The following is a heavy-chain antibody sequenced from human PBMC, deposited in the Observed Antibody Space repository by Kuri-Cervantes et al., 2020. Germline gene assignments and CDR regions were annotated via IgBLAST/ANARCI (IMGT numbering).Heavy chain of an antibody. CDR2: IYYNGIT. V-gene: IGHV4-30-4*08. D-gene: IGHD3-9*01. Sequence: SETLSLTCTVSGGSISSGGYYWSWIRQHPGKGLEWIWYIYYNGITYYNPSLKSRVIISVDTSRNQFSLKLSSVTAADTAVYYCAREGYSDWFNGLDVWGQGTTVTVSS. J-gene: IGHJ6*02. CDR3: AREGYSDWFNGLDV. CDR1: GGSISSGGYY.